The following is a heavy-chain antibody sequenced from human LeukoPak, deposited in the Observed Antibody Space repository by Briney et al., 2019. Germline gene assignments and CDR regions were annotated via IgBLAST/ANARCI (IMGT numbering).Heavy chain of an antibody. CDR1: GGSISSYY. Sequence: SETLSLTCTVSGGSISSYYWSWIRQPPGKGLEWIGYIYYSGSTNYNPSLKSRVTISVDTSKNQFSLKLSSVTAADTAVHYCARGTRWSRFDYWGQGTLVTVSS. D-gene: IGHD4-23*01. J-gene: IGHJ4*02. CDR3: ARGTRWSRFDY. CDR2: IYYSGST. V-gene: IGHV4-59*08.